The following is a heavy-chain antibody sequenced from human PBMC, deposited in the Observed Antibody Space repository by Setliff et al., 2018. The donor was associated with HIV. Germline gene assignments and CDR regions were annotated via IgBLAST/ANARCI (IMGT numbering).Heavy chain of an antibody. V-gene: IGHV4-39*01. CDR1: GGSISTSRYY. D-gene: IGHD3-10*01. Sequence: PSETPSLTCTVSGGSISTSRYYWGWIRQPPGKGLEWIGSINYRGNTYYNPSLKSRAAISVDTSKNQISLKLSSVTAADTAVYYCASLDGSESPYIYYYYMDVWGEGTAVTVSS. J-gene: IGHJ6*03. CDR3: ASLDGSESPYIYYYYMDV. CDR2: INYRGNT.